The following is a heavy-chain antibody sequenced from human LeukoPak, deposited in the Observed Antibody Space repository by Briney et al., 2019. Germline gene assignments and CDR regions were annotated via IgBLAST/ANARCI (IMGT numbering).Heavy chain of an antibody. Sequence: QPGGSLRLFCAASGFVFNIQAMGWARQAPGKGLEWVSVISDRGSITYYADYVKGRFTISTDNSKNTLFLQMNSLRAEDTAVYYCAKDARRTSGWYFFDYWGQGTLVTVSS. CDR2: ISDRGSIT. J-gene: IGHJ4*02. CDR3: AKDARRTSGWYFFDY. CDR1: GFVFNIQA. V-gene: IGHV3-23*01. D-gene: IGHD6-19*01.